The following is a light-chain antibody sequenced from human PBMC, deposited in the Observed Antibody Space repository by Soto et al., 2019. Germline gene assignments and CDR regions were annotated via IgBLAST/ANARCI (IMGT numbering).Light chain of an antibody. CDR3: QQYNNWPRAT. V-gene: IGKV3-15*01. CDR1: QSVSTN. J-gene: IGKJ4*01. Sequence: EIVVTQSPATLSVSPGERATLSCRASQSVSTNLAWYQQKPGQAPRLLMFRASIRATGFPARFSGSGSGTEFNITISSLQSEDSAIYYCQQYNNWPRATFGGGTKVDIK. CDR2: RAS.